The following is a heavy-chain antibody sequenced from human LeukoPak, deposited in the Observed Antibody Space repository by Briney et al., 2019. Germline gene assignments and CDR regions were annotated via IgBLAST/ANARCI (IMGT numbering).Heavy chain of an antibody. J-gene: IGHJ4*02. CDR2: ISWNSGSI. V-gene: IGHV3-9*01. D-gene: IGHD1-26*01. Sequence: GGSLRLSCAASGFTFDDYAMHWVRHAPGKGLEWVSGISWNSGSIGYADSVKGRFTISRDNAKNSLYLQMNSLRAEDTALYYCAKDADTSKWELLRTSYFDYWGQGTLVTVSS. CDR3: AKDADTSKWELLRTSYFDY. CDR1: GFTFDDYA.